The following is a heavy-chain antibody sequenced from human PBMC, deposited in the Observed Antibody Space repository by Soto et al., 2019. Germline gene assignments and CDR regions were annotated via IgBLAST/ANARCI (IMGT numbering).Heavy chain of an antibody. CDR1: ADTFSSYA. V-gene: IGHV1-69*01. D-gene: IGHD2-21*01. Sequence: QVQLVQAGGEVKRPGSSVRVSCKASADTFSSYAICWVRQAPGQGLDWMGGIIPFFNTPNYAQKFQGRVTITADESTSTAYMDLSSLRSEDTAMYYCAAESAYGGNPLAFLYWGQGTLVTVSS. CDR3: AAESAYGGNPLAFLY. CDR2: IIPFFNTP. J-gene: IGHJ4*02.